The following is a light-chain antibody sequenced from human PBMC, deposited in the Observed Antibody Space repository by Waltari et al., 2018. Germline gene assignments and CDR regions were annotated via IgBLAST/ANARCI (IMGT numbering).Light chain of an antibody. V-gene: IGLV2-23*01. CDR1: YSNVGSYRF. CDR3: ASYAGGSTYV. Sequence: QSALTQPASVSGSLGQSITISCTGTYSNVGSYRFVSWYQQHPDKAPKHRISEGRKRPSGVSNRFSGSKSGSTASLTISGRQAEDEADYYCASYAGGSTYVFGTGTKVTVL. J-gene: IGLJ1*01. CDR2: EGR.